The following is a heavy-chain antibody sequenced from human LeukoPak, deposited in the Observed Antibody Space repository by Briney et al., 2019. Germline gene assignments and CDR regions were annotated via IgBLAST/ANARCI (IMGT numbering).Heavy chain of an antibody. CDR3: AKRRGLELLYYYYMDV. V-gene: IGHV3-23*01. CDR2: ISGSGGST. J-gene: IGHJ6*03. Sequence: GGSLRLSCAASGFTFSSYAMTWVRQAPGKGLEWVSAISGSGGSTYYADSVKGRFTISRDNSKNTLFLQMNSLRAEDTAVYYCAKRRGLELLYYYYMDVWGKGTTVTVSS. CDR1: GFTFSSYA. D-gene: IGHD1-7*01.